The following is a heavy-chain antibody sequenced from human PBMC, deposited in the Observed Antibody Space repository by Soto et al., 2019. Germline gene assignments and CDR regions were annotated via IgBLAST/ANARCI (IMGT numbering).Heavy chain of an antibody. J-gene: IGHJ4*02. CDR1: GFTFDDYT. CDR3: AKDFYKEGVPAY. CDR2: ISWDGGST. D-gene: IGHD3-10*01. Sequence: GGSLRLSCAASGFTFDDYTMHWVRQAPGKGLEWVSLISWDGGSTYYADSVKGRFTISRDNSKNSLYLQMNSLRTEDTALYYCAKDFYKEGVPAYWGQGTLVTAPQ. V-gene: IGHV3-43*01.